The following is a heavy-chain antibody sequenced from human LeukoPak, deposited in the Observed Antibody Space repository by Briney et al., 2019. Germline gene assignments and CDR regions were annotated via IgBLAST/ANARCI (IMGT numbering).Heavy chain of an antibody. Sequence: PGGSLRLSCAASGFTFSNYEMNWVRQAPGKGLEWVSYISSSGSTIYYADSVKGRFTISRDNAKNSLYLQMNSLRAEDTAVYYCARDENYYDSSGYSRFFDYWGQGTLVTVSS. V-gene: IGHV3-48*03. CDR3: ARDENYYDSSGYSRFFDY. D-gene: IGHD3-22*01. J-gene: IGHJ4*02. CDR1: GFTFSNYE. CDR2: ISSSGSTI.